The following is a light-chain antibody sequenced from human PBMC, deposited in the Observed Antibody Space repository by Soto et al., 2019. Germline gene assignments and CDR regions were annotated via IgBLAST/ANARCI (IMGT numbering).Light chain of an antibody. CDR2: KAS. Sequence: DIQMTQSPSTLSASVGDRVTITCRASQSISSWLAWYQQKPGKAPKLLIYKASSLESGVPSRFSGSGSGTEFTLTISSLQPDDFATYYCQQPRAFGPGTKVDIK. V-gene: IGKV1-5*03. CDR3: QQPRA. J-gene: IGKJ3*01. CDR1: QSISSW.